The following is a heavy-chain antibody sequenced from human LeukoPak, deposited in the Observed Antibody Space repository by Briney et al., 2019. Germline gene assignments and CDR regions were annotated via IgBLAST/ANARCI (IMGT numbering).Heavy chain of an antibody. CDR1: GYTFTSYG. CDR3: ARDGYYYDSSGYNNWFDP. V-gene: IGHV1-18*01. Sequence: ASVKVSCKASGYTFTSYGISWVRQAPGQGLEWMGWISAYNGNTNYAQKLQGRVTMTTDTSTSTAYMELRSLRSDDTAVYYCARDGYYYDSSGYNNWFDPWGQETLVTVSS. D-gene: IGHD3-22*01. CDR2: ISAYNGNT. J-gene: IGHJ5*02.